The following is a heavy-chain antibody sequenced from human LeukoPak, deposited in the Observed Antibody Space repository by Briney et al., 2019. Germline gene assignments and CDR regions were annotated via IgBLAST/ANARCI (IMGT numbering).Heavy chain of an antibody. V-gene: IGHV1-18*01. Sequence: ASVKVSCKASGYTFSNYGISWVRQAPGQGLEWMGWISAYNGGTNYAQKLQGRLTTTTDTSTSTAYMELRSLRSDDTAVYFCARDTGLKDCSGVSCYRAFDTWGQGTMITVSS. J-gene: IGHJ3*02. CDR2: ISAYNGGT. D-gene: IGHD2-15*01. CDR3: ARDTGLKDCSGVSCYRAFDT. CDR1: GYTFSNYG.